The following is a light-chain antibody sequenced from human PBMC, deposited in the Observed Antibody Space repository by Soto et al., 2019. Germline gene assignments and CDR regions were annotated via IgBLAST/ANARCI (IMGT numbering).Light chain of an antibody. CDR1: QSVSGD. J-gene: IGKJ5*01. CDR2: DAS. Sequence: PGERAPPSFRTSQSVSGDLAWYHHKPGQAPRLLIYDASTRALDTPARFAGSGSGTEFTLTISSLQSEDFAVYFCQQYNYWPITFGQGTRLEI. V-gene: IGKV3-15*01. CDR3: QQYNYWPIT.